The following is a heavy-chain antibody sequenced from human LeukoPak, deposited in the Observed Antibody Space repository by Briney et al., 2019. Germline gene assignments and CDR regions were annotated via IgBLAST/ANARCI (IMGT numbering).Heavy chain of an antibody. CDR2: ISGSGGST. CDR3: ASSIAVAEYFQH. V-gene: IGHV3-23*01. Sequence: GGSLRLSCAASGFTFSSYAMSWVRQAPGKGLEWVSAISGSGGSTYYADPVKGRFTISRDNSKNTLYLQMNSLRAEDTAVYYCASSIAVAEYFQHWGQGTLVTVSS. CDR1: GFTFSSYA. D-gene: IGHD6-19*01. J-gene: IGHJ1*01.